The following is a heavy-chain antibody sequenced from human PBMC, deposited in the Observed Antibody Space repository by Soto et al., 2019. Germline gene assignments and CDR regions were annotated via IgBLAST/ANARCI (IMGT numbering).Heavy chain of an antibody. Sequence: ASVKVSCKASGYTFTSYGISWVRQAPGQGLEWMGWISAYNGNTNYAQKLQGRVTMTTDTSTSTAYMELRSLRSDDTAVYYCARFQGAYCGGDCLIDYWGQGTLVTVSS. D-gene: IGHD2-21*02. CDR3: ARFQGAYCGGDCLIDY. V-gene: IGHV1-18*04. CDR1: GYTFTSYG. CDR2: ISAYNGNT. J-gene: IGHJ4*02.